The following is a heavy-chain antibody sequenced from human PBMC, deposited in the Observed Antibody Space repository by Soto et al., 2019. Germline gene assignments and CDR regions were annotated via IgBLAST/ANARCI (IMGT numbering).Heavy chain of an antibody. CDR3: ARASITIFGDPYFDI. D-gene: IGHD3-3*01. CDR2: IYYSGTT. V-gene: IGHV4-59*01. Sequence: SETLSLTCSVSHGSLKRVHWNCIRLATGKAMQWIGYIYYSGTTNYNASLKSRVTISVDTHKSQFSLKLSYMPAADTAISYCARASITIFGDPYFDIWGPGTMVT. J-gene: IGHJ3*02. CDR1: HGSLKRVH.